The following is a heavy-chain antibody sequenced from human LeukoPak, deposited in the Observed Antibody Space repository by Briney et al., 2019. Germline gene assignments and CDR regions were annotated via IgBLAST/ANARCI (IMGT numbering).Heavy chain of an antibody. CDR3: ARSGSKNSSSWYDAFDI. CDR1: GFTFSSYW. J-gene: IGHJ3*02. CDR2: IKQDGSEK. Sequence: GGSLTLSCAASGFTFSSYWMSWVRQAQGKGLGWVANIKQDGSEKCYVDSVKGRFTISRDNAKNSLYLQMNSLRAEDTAVYYCARSGSKNSSSWYDAFDIWGQGTMVTVSS. V-gene: IGHV3-7*01. D-gene: IGHD6-13*01.